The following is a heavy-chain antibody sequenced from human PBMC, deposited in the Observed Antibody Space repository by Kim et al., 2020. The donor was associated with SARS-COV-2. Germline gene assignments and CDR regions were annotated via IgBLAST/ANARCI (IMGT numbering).Heavy chain of an antibody. J-gene: IGHJ4*02. CDR2: ISWNSGSI. V-gene: IGHV3-9*01. Sequence: GGSLRLSCAASGFTFDDYAMHWVRQAPGKGLEWVSGISWNSGSIGYADSVKGRFTISRDNAKNSLYLQMNSLRAEDTALYYCAKDGEAVAGPYFDYCGQGTLVTVSS. CDR1: GFTFDDYA. D-gene: IGHD6-19*01. CDR3: AKDGEAVAGPYFDY.